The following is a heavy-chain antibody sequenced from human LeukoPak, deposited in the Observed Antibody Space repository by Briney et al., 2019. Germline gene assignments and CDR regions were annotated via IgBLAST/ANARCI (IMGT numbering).Heavy chain of an antibody. D-gene: IGHD3-9*01. CDR3: ARGVRYFDPYYFDY. CDR1: GFTFSSYS. CDR2: ISSSSSTI. Sequence: GGSPRLSCAASGFTFSSYSMNWVRQAPGKGLEWVSYISSSSSTIYYADSVKGRFTISRDNAKNSLYLQMNSLRDEDTAVYYCARGVRYFDPYYFDYWGQGTLVTVSS. V-gene: IGHV3-48*02. J-gene: IGHJ4*02.